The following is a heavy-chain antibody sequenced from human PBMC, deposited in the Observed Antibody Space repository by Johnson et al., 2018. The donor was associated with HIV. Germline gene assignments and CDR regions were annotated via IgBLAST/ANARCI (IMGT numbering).Heavy chain of an antibody. D-gene: IGHD2-2*01. CDR2: ICSGGST. Sequence: QLVESGGGVVQPGKSLRLSCAASGFTFSSNYMSWVRQAPGKGLEWVAVICSGGSTYYADSVTGRFTISRDNAKNSLYLQTNSLRVEDTAFYYCARGKGASVGLDAFDIWGQGTMVTVSS. CDR1: GFTFSSNY. CDR3: ARGKGASVGLDAFDI. J-gene: IGHJ3*02. V-gene: IGHV3-66*01.